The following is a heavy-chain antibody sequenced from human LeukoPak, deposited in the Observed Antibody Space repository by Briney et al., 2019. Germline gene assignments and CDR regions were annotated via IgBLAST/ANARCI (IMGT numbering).Heavy chain of an antibody. V-gene: IGHV1-2*06. J-gene: IGHJ4*02. Sequence: ASVKVSCKASGYTFTGYYMHWVRQAPGQGLEWMGRINPTTGDTDYAQRFQGRVTMTRDTSISTAYMELSRLRSDDTALYYCARDLFVGNVAAAGTGYWGQGTLVTVSS. CDR3: ARDLFVGNVAAAGTGY. CDR1: GYTFTGYY. CDR2: INPTTGDT. D-gene: IGHD6-13*01.